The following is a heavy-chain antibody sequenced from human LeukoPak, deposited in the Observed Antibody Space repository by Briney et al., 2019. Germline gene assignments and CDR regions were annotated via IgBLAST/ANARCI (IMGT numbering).Heavy chain of an antibody. CDR2: ISSRSTYI. V-gene: IGHV3-21*04. CDR3: TRRRGNQQPIDY. J-gene: IGHJ4*02. Sequence: GGSLRLSCAASGFAFDDYSINWVRQAPGKGLEWVSSISSRSTYIYYADSVKGRFTISRDNAKNSMYLQMNNLRAEDTAVYYCTRRRGNQQPIDYWGQGTLVTVSS. CDR1: GFAFDDYS. D-gene: IGHD2-2*01.